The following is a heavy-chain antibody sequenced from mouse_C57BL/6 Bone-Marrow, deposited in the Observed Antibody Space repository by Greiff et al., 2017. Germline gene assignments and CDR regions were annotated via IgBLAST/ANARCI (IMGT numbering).Heavy chain of an antibody. CDR3: ASITTVVDYYAMDY. J-gene: IGHJ4*01. CDR2: ISSGSSTI. Sequence: EVQGVESGGGLVKPGGSLKLSCAASGFTFSDYGMHWVRQAPEKGLEWVAYISSGSSTIYYADTVKGRFTISRDNAKNTLFLQMTSLRSEDTAMYYCASITTVVDYYAMDYWGQGTSVTVSS. D-gene: IGHD1-1*01. V-gene: IGHV5-17*01. CDR1: GFTFSDYG.